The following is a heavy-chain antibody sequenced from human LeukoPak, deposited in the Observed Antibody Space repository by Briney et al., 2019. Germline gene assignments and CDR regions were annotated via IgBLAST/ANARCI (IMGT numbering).Heavy chain of an antibody. V-gene: IGHV4-59*11. CDR3: AGEWGTRGFGSQIDS. J-gene: IGHJ4*02. D-gene: IGHD3-10*01. Sequence: GSLRLSCAASGLTFSSHAMHWVRQAPGKGLEWIGHKHDSGSTKINPSLESRVTISVDPSKNQVSLKLRTVTAADTAVYFCAGEWGTRGFGSQIDSWGQGTVVTVSS. CDR2: KHDSGST. CDR1: GLTFSSHA.